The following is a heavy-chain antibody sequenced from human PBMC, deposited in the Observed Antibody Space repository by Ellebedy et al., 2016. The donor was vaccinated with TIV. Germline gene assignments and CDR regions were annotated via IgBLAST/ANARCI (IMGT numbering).Heavy chain of an antibody. CDR3: ARDLRPFSGNPHDAFDI. J-gene: IGHJ3*02. CDR2: IHSGGVNT. V-gene: IGHV3-23*01. Sequence: GESLKISCAASGFTFSTYAMGWVRQSPGKGLEWVSAIHSGGVNTFYADSVKGRFSISRDTSKSTLYLQMNSLRPDDTAVYYCARDLRPFSGNPHDAFDIWGQGTVVTVSS. CDR1: GFTFSTYA. D-gene: IGHD1-26*01.